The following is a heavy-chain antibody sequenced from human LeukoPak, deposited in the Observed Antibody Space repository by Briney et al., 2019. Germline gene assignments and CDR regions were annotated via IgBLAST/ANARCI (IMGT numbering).Heavy chain of an antibody. J-gene: IGHJ6*03. V-gene: IGHV3-33*06. CDR1: GFTFSNYG. CDR3: AKAPGGSGWYNMDV. Sequence: PGRSLRLSCAASGFTFSNYGMHWVRQAPGKGLEWVAVIWYDGSNKYYEDSVKGRFTISRDSSKNTLYLQMNSLRVEDTAVHYCAKAPGGSGWYNMDVWGKGTTVTVSS. D-gene: IGHD6-19*01. CDR2: IWYDGSNK.